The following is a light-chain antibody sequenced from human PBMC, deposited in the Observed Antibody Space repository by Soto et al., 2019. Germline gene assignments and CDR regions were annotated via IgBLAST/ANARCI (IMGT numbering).Light chain of an antibody. Sequence: SYELTQPPSVSVAPGQTAMITCGGNDIGSKSVHWYQQRPGQAPVLVVYDDRDRPSGIPERFSGSNSGSTATLTISRVEDGDEADYYCQVWDRNNNHVLFGGGTKVTVL. CDR1: DIGSKS. V-gene: IGLV3-21*02. CDR3: QVWDRNNNHVL. CDR2: DDR. J-gene: IGLJ3*02.